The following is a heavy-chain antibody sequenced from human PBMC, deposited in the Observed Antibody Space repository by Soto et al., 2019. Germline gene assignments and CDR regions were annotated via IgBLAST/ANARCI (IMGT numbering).Heavy chain of an antibody. J-gene: IGHJ3*02. CDR2: ISGSGSGT. V-gene: IGHV3-23*01. CDR3: ATWHLREHAYDI. Sequence: PGGSLRLSCAASGFTFSSYSIYWVRQAPGKGLEWVSGISGSGSGTYYADSVRGRFTTSIDSSRTTVYLQMRDLRPEDTALYFCATWHLREHAYDIWGQGTMVTVSS. CDR1: GFTFSSYS. D-gene: IGHD5-12*01.